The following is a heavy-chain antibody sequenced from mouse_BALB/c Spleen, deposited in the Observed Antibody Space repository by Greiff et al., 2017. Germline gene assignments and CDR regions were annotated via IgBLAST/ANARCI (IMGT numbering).Heavy chain of an antibody. V-gene: IGHV2-2*02. D-gene: IGHD2-1*01. CDR2: IWSGGST. CDR1: GFSLTSYG. J-gene: IGHJ4*01. Sequence: VKLQESGPGLVQPSQSLSITCTVSGFSLTSYGVHWVRQSPGKGLEWLGVIWSGGSTDYNAAFISRLSISKDNSKSQVFFKMNSLQANDTAIYYCARRNGNYRGAMDYWGQGTSVTVSS. CDR3: ARRNGNYRGAMDY.